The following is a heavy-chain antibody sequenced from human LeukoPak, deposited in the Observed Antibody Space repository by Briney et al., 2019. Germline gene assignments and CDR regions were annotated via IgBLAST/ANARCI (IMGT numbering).Heavy chain of an antibody. CDR2: IFSDEKTK. CDR3: ASPFSGYDGVSLDYN. V-gene: IGHV3-30*04. D-gene: IGHD5-12*01. Sequence: PGESLRLSCDASGFMFSPYAMTWGRQAPGKGLEWVAVIFSDEKTKKYADSVRGRFTISRDNSQNKVFLQMDAQRPDDTAIYYCASPFSGYDGVSLDYNWGQGTMVTGSS. CDR1: GFMFSPYA. J-gene: IGHJ4*02.